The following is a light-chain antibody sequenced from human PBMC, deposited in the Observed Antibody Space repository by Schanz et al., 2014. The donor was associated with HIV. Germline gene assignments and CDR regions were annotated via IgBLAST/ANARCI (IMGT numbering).Light chain of an antibody. J-gene: IGKJ1*01. Sequence: EIVLTQSPGSLSLSPGERATLSCRASQSVGGSQMAWYQHRRGQAPRLLFYATSFRATGVPDRFSGSGSGTDFTLTISRLEPEDFAVYYCQQYGSSPPTFGQGTTVEIK. CDR2: ATS. CDR3: QQYGSSPPT. CDR1: QSVGGSQ. V-gene: IGKV3-20*01.